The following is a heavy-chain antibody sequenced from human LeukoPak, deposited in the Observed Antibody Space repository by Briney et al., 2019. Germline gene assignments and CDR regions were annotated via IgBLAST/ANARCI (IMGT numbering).Heavy chain of an antibody. V-gene: IGHV4-59*01. CDR2: IYYSGNT. CDR3: AGLTRESTPRGNWGFWNGYSDY. D-gene: IGHD3-3*01. CDR1: GGSISSYY. Sequence: PSETLSLTCTVSGGSISSYYWSWIRQPPGKGLEWIGYIYYSGNTNYNPSLRSRVIISVDTSKKQFSLKLSSVTAADTAVYYCAGLTRESTPRGNWGFWNGYSDYWGQGTLVTVSS. J-gene: IGHJ4*02.